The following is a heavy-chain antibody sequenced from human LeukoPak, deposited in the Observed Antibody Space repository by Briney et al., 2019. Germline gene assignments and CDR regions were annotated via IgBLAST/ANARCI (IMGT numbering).Heavy chain of an antibody. J-gene: IGHJ4*02. CDR2: IKQDGSEK. D-gene: IGHD6-13*01. CDR1: GFTFSSYW. Sequence: GGSLGLSCAASGFTFSSYWMSWVRQAPGKGLEWVANIKQDGSEKYYVDSVKGRFTISRDNAKNSLYLQMNSLRAEDTALYHCARGGWGSSWLPEGDYWGQGTLVTVSS. CDR3: ARGGWGSSWLPEGDY. V-gene: IGHV3-7*03.